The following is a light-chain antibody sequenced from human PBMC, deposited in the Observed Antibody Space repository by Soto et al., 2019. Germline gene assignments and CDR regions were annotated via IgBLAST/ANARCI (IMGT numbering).Light chain of an antibody. Sequence: QSVLTQPPSASGSPGQSVTISCTGTSSDVGGYNDVSWYQQHPGKAPKLMIYEVSKRPSGVPDRFSGSKSGNTASLTVSGLQAEEEADYYCSSYAGSNNLVFGGGTKLTVL. J-gene: IGLJ2*01. V-gene: IGLV2-8*01. CDR3: SSYAGSNNLV. CDR1: SSDVGGYND. CDR2: EVS.